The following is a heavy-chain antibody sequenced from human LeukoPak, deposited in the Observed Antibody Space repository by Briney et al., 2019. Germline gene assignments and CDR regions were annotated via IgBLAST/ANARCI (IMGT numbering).Heavy chain of an antibody. V-gene: IGHV1-2*02. CDR2: INPNSGGT. CDR3: ARDPRTYYYDSSGYSPFDY. D-gene: IGHD3-22*01. CDR1: GYTFTGYY. J-gene: IGHJ4*02. Sequence: ASVKVSCKASGYTFTGYYMHWVRQAPGQGLEWIGWINPNSGGTNYAQKFQGRVTMTRDTSISTAYMELSRLRSDDTAVYYCARDPRTYYYDSSGYSPFDYWGQGTLVTVSS.